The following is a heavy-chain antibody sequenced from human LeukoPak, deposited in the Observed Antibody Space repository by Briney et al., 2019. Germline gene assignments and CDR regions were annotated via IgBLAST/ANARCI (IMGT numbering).Heavy chain of an antibody. V-gene: IGHV3-30*02. J-gene: IGHJ4*02. D-gene: IGHD3-3*01. CDR3: AKDESELERITIFGVVIPRPGFDY. CDR2: IRYDGSNK. CDR1: GFTFNSYG. Sequence: PGGSLRLSCAASGFTFNSYGMHWVRQTPGKGLEWVAFIRYDGSNKYYGASVKGRFTISRDKSKNTLYLQMNSLRAEDTAVYYCAKDESELERITIFGVVIPRPGFDYWGQGTLVTVSS.